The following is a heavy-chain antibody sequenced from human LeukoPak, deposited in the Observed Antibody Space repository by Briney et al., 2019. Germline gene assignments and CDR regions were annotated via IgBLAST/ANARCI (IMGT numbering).Heavy chain of an antibody. CDR1: GYTFTGYY. CDR2: INPNSGGT. D-gene: IGHD3-22*01. V-gene: IGHV1-2*04. J-gene: IGHJ3*02. CDR3: ARDDQYDSSKDAFDI. Sequence: ASVKVSCKASGYTFTGYYMHWVRQAPGQGLEWMGWINPNSGGTNYAQKFQGWVTMTRDTSTSTAYMELRSLRSDDTAVYYCARDDQYDSSKDAFDIWGQGTMVTVSS.